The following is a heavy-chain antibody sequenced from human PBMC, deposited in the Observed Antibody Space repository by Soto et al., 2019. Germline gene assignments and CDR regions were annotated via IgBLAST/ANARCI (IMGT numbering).Heavy chain of an antibody. CDR3: ARDLGWAFDS. Sequence: PGGSLRLSCAASGFTFSTFSMNWVRQAPGRGLEWISHISGGGRPISYADSVKGRFTISRDNAKNSLYLQMDSLTDEDTAVYYCARDLGWAFDSWGQGTLVTVSS. CDR1: GFTFSTFS. CDR2: ISGGGRPI. V-gene: IGHV3-48*02. J-gene: IGHJ4*02. D-gene: IGHD6-19*01.